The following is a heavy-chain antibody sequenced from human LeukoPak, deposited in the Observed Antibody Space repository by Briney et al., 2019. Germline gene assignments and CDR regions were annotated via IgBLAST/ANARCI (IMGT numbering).Heavy chain of an antibody. V-gene: IGHV3-23*01. D-gene: IGHD6-13*01. CDR1: GFTFSSYA. J-gene: IGHJ1*01. CDR3: AKSPWGSSWYGGEYFQH. CDR2: ISGSGGST. Sequence: PGRSLRLSCAASGFTFSSYAMSWVRQTPGKGLEWVSAISGSGGSTYYADSVKGRFTISRDNSKNTLYLQMNSLRAEDTAVYYCAKSPWGSSWYGGEYFQHWGQGTLVTVSS.